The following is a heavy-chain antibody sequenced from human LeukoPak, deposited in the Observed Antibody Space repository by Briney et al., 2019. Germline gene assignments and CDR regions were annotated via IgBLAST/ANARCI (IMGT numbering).Heavy chain of an antibody. CDR3: ARHSDIVVVVAATPGAFDI. J-gene: IGHJ3*02. V-gene: IGHV4-39*01. Sequence: SETLSLTCTVSRGSLSSSSYYWGWIRQPPGKGLEWIGSIYYSGSTYYNPSLKSRVTISVDTSKNQFSLKLSSVTAADTAVYYCARHSDIVVVVAATPGAFDIWGQGTMVTVSS. CDR1: RGSLSSSSYY. D-gene: IGHD2-15*01. CDR2: IYYSGST.